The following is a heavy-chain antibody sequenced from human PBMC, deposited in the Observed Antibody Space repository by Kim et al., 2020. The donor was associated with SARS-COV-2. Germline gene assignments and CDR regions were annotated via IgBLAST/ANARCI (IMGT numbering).Heavy chain of an antibody. D-gene: IGHD1-26*01. CDR1: GFTFSDYA. CDR3: TGDTGGYYDQMWDPRQRKYYYYYFGMDV. J-gene: IGHJ6*02. CDR2: IRSKAYGGTT. Sequence: GGSLRLSCTCSGFTFSDYAMSWFRQAPGKGLEWVGFIRSKAYGGTTQYAASVQGRFTISRDDSKSIASLQMNSLKTEDTAVYYCTGDTGGYYDQMWDPRQRKYYYYYFGMDVWGQGTTVTVSS. V-gene: IGHV3-49*03.